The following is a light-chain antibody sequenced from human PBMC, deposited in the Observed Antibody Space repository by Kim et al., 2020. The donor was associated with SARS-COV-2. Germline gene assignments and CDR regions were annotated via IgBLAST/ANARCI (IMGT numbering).Light chain of an antibody. V-gene: IGKV1-33*01. CDR2: DAS. Sequence: ASVGDRVTSTCQASQDISNNLNWYQQKPGKAPKVLIYDASNLATGVPSRFSGSGSGTEFAFTITSLQPEDIATYYCQQFDNLSLTFGGGTKVDIK. CDR1: QDISNN. CDR3: QQFDNLSLT. J-gene: IGKJ4*01.